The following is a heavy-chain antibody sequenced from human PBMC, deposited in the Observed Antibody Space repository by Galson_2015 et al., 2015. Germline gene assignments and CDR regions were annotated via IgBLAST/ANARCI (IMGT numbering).Heavy chain of an antibody. V-gene: IGHV1-69*13. CDR2: IIPLYGTA. CDR3: ARVSPEIVFTAFSLTTVTTGAFDS. J-gene: IGHJ3*02. Sequence: SVKVCCKASGGSFSSLALSWVRQAPGQGLEWMGGIIPLYGTANYAQKFQGRVTITADESTSTAYMELSSLRSEDPAVYYCARVSPEIVFTAFSLTTVTTGAFDSWGQGTLVTVSS. D-gene: IGHD4-17*01. CDR1: GGSFSSLA.